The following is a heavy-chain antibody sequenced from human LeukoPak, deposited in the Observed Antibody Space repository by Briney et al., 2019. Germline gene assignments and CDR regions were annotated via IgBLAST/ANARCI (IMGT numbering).Heavy chain of an antibody. J-gene: IGHJ5*02. D-gene: IGHD3-22*01. CDR3: ARDYYDSSGSPGDWFDP. CDR2: ISAYNGNT. V-gene: IGHV1-18*01. CDR1: GYTFTSYG. Sequence: ASVKVSFKASGYTFTSYGISWVRQAPGQGLEWMGWISAYNGNTNYAQKLQGRVTMTTDTSTSTAYMELRSLRSDDTAVYYCARDYYDSSGSPGDWFDPWGQGTLVTVSS.